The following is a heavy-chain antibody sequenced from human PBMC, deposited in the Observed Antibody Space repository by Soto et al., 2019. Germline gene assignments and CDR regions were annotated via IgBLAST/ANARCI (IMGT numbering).Heavy chain of an antibody. Sequence: PGGSLRLSCAISGFSVSSNYLSWVRQAPGKGLEWVSVHYSGGSTYYADSVQGRFTISRDKSNNTLYLQMRRVRAEDTAVYYCAKDRRTYYYDSSGYYPTGGYWGQGTLVTVSS. CDR3: AKDRRTYYYDSSGYYPTGGY. CDR1: GFSVSSNY. D-gene: IGHD3-22*01. J-gene: IGHJ4*02. V-gene: IGHV3-53*01. CDR2: HYSGGST.